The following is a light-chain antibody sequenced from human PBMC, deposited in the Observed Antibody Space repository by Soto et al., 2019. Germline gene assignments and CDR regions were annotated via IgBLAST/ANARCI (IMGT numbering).Light chain of an antibody. J-gene: IGKJ1*01. V-gene: IGKV3-20*01. CDR1: QSVNADY. CDR2: VAS. Sequence: EIVLTQSPGTLSLSPGERATLSCRASQSVNADYLAWYQQRPGQAPRLLIYVASNRAPGIPDRFSGSGSGTDFTLTSSRLEPEDSAVYYCQQYGGSPTFGQGTKLEIK. CDR3: QQYGGSPT.